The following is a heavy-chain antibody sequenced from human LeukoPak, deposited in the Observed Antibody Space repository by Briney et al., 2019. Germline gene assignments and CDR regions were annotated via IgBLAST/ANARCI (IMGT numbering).Heavy chain of an antibody. V-gene: IGHV1-2*02. CDR3: ARQAYCGGDCYSDAFDI. CDR2: INPNSGGT. D-gene: IGHD2-21*02. Sequence: ASVKVSCKASGYTFTGHYMHWVRQAPGQGLEWMGWINPNSGGTNYAQKFQGRVTMTRDTSISTAYMELSRLRFDDTAVYYCARQAYCGGDCYSDAFDIWGQGTMVTVSS. J-gene: IGHJ3*02. CDR1: GYTFTGHY.